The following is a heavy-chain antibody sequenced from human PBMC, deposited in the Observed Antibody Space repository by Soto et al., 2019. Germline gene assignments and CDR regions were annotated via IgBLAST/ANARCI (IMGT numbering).Heavy chain of an antibody. V-gene: IGHV3-30-3*01. CDR3: ARDPNLGPIGYFDS. CDR2: ISYDKSQI. J-gene: IGHJ4*02. Sequence: QVQLVESGGGVVQTGRSLRLSCEASGFTFRSYAIHWVRQAPGYGLEWVAVISYDKSQIYYADSVKGRFTISRDNSKYTLYLQMSSLRPEDTAVYYCARDPNLGPIGYFDSWGQGTLVTVSS. CDR1: GFTFRSYA.